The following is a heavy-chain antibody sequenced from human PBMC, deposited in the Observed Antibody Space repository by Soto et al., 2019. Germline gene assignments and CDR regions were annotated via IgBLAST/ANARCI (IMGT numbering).Heavy chain of an antibody. CDR2: INHSGST. CDR3: ARGPHYDILTGSEIESSRRNWFDP. Sequence: SETLSLTCAVYGGSFSGYYWSWIRQPPGKGLEWIGEINHSGSTNYNPSLKSRVTISVDTSKNQFSLKLSSVTAADTAVYYCARGPHYDILTGSEIESSRRNWFDPWGQGTLVTVSS. D-gene: IGHD3-9*01. CDR1: GGSFSGYY. V-gene: IGHV4-34*01. J-gene: IGHJ5*02.